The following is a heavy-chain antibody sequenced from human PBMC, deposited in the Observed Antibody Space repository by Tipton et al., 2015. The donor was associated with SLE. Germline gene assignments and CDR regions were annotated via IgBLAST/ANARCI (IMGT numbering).Heavy chain of an antibody. V-gene: IGHV4-59*01. Sequence: TLSLTCTVSGGSISSYYWSWIRQYPGKGLEWIGYIYYSGSTNYNPSLKSRVTISVDTSKNQFSLKLSSVTAADTAVYYCARVSEIKDWASGMDVWGQGTTGTVSS. J-gene: IGHJ6*02. D-gene: IGHD3/OR15-3a*01. CDR2: IYYSGST. CDR3: ARVSEIKDWASGMDV. CDR1: GGSISSYY.